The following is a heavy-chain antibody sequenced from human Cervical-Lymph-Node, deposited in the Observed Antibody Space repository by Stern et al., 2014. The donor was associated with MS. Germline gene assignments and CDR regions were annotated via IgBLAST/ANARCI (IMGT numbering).Heavy chain of an antibody. D-gene: IGHD5-24*01. CDR2: IIPIFGTA. J-gene: IGHJ4*02. V-gene: IGHV1-69*01. CDR1: GDTFGTYT. CDR3: AREGKGRNGYNNPFDY. Sequence: QVQLVQSGAEVRKPGSSVKVSCKASGDTFGTYTFRWVRQAPGQGLEWMGGIIPIFGTANYAQKFQGTVTITADESTNTGYMELSSLRSEDTAVYYCAREGKGRNGYNNPFDYWGQGTLVTVSS.